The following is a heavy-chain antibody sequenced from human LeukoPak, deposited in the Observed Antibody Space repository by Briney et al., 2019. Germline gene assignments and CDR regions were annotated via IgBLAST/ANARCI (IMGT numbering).Heavy chain of an antibody. CDR1: GGSISSSSYY. D-gene: IGHD2-2*01. V-gene: IGHV4-39*07. Sequence: PSETLSLTCTVSGGSISSSSYYWGWIRQPPGKGLEWIGSIYYSGSTYYNPSLKSRVTISVDTSKNQFSLKLSSVTAADTAVYYCARVGPRDIVVGAFDYWGQGTLVTVSS. CDR3: ARVGPRDIVVGAFDY. J-gene: IGHJ4*02. CDR2: IYYSGST.